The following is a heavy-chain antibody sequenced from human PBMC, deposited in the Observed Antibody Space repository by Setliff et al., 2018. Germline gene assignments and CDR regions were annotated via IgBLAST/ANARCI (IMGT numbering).Heavy chain of an antibody. CDR1: GYSISSGYY. V-gene: IGHV4-38-2*01. J-gene: IGHJ4*02. Sequence: SETLSLTCAVSGYSISSGYYWGWIRQSPGKGLEWIGSIYHSGSTYYNPSLKSRVTISVDTSKNQFSLKLSSVTAADTAVYYCASTIAAAGTAADYWGQGTRVTVSS. D-gene: IGHD6-13*01. CDR2: IYHSGST. CDR3: ASTIAAAGTAADY.